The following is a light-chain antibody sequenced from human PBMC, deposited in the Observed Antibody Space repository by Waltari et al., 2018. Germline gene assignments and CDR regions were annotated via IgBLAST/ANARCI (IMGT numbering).Light chain of an antibody. J-gene: IGLJ3*02. CDR3: CSYAGSAISV. V-gene: IGLV2-23*02. CDR2: DVN. Sequence: QSALTQTATVSGSPGQSITISCTGTSSDVGTYNLFSWYQQHPGKTPTLILYDVNKRPSGVSNRFSGSKSGNTASLTISGLQAADEADYYCCSYAGSAISVFGGGTKVTVL. CDR1: SSDVGTYNL.